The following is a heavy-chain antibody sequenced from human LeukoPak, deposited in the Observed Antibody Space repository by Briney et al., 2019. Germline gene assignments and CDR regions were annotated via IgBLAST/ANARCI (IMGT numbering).Heavy chain of an antibody. CDR3: ARGLRVSPAFDY. D-gene: IGHD2-2*01. V-gene: IGHV1-2*02. Sequence: ASVKVSCKASGYTFTGYYMHWVRQAPGQGLEWMAWIDPKSGATNYAQRFQGRVTMTRDTSIITAYMELSRLRSDDTAVYYCARGLRVSPAFDYRGQGTLVTVSS. CDR1: GYTFTGYY. CDR2: IDPKSGAT. J-gene: IGHJ4*02.